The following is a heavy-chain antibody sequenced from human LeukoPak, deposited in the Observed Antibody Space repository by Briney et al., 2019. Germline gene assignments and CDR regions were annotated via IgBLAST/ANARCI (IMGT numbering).Heavy chain of an antibody. CDR3: ARSYSNHLFGMDV. J-gene: IGHJ6*02. V-gene: IGHV3-66*01. D-gene: IGHD4-11*01. CDR1: GFTVSSYY. Sequence: GGSLRLSCAASGFTVSSYYMTWVRQAPGKGLEWVSVMYSGGSTYYADSVKGRVAISRDNSQNTAFLQMNSVRVEDTAVYYCARSYSNHLFGMDVWGQGTAVTVSS. CDR2: MYSGGST.